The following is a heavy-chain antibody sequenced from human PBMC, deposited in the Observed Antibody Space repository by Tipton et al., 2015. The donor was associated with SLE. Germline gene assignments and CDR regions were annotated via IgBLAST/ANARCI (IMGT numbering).Heavy chain of an antibody. CDR2: IYYSGST. CDR3: ARGIGGGSNDY. J-gene: IGHJ4*02. V-gene: IGHV4-59*12. CDR1: GGSISNYF. D-gene: IGHD1-26*01. Sequence: TLSLTCTVSGGSISNYFWSWIRQPPGKGLEWIGYIYYSGSTNYNPSLKSRVTISVDTSKNQFSLKLSSVTAADTAVYYCARGIGGGSNDYWGQGTLVTVSS.